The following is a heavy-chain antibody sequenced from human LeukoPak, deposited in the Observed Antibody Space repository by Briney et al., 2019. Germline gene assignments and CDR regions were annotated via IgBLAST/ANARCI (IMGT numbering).Heavy chain of an antibody. J-gene: IGHJ3*02. CDR3: ARWVTTQGTFDI. Sequence: PSATLSLTCTASGCSISTYYWIWIRQPAGKGLEWIGRIYTSGSTNYNSSLKSRVTLSLDTSKNQFSLKLISVTAADTAVYYCARWVTTQGTFDIWGQGTMVTVSS. CDR2: IYTSGST. CDR1: GCSISTYY. D-gene: IGHD1-1*01. V-gene: IGHV4-4*07.